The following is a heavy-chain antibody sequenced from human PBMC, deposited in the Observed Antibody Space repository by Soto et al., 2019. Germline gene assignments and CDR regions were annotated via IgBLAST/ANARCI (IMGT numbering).Heavy chain of an antibody. D-gene: IGHD2-2*01. CDR2: IIPIFGTA. V-gene: IGHV1-69*01. J-gene: IGHJ6*02. CDR1: GGTFSSYA. CDR3: ARPLGYCSSTSCYPYGMDV. Sequence: QVQLVQSGAEVKKPGSSVKVSCKASGGTFSSYAISWVRQAPGQGLEWMGGIIPIFGTANYAQKFKGRVTITADESTSTAYMEVRSMRSEDTAVDYCARPLGYCSSTSCYPYGMDVWGQGTTVTVSS.